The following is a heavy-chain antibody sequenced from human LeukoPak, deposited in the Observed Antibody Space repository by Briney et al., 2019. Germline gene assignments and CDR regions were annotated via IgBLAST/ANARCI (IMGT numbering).Heavy chain of an antibody. CDR2: ISYDGSNT. V-gene: IGHV3-30*04. D-gene: IGHD5-12*01. CDR1: GFTFSSYA. J-gene: IGHJ6*04. CDR3: ARAERGGYSGYDYGMYL. Sequence: GRSLRLSCAASGFTFSSYAMHWVRQAPGKGLEWVAVISYDGSNTYYADSVKGRFTISRDNSKNTLYLQMNSLRAEDTAVYYCARAERGGYSGYDYGMYLWGKGTTVTVSS.